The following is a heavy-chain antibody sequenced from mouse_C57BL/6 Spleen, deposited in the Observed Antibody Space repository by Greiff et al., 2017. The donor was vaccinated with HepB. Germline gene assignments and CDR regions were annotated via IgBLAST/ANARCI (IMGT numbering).Heavy chain of an antibody. CDR3: ARPYYGSLYWYFDV. J-gene: IGHJ1*03. Sequence: EVMLVESGGGLVKPGGSLKLSCAASGFTFSDYGMHWVRQAPEKGLEWVAYISSGSSTIYYADTVKGRFTISRDNAKNTLFLQMTILRSEDTAMYYCARPYYGSLYWYFDVWGTGTTVTVSS. CDR2: ISSGSSTI. D-gene: IGHD1-1*01. V-gene: IGHV5-17*01. CDR1: GFTFSDYG.